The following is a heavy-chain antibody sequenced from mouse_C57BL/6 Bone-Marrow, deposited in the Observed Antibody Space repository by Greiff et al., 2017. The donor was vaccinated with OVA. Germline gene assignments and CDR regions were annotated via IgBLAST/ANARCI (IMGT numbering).Heavy chain of an antibody. V-gene: IGHV1-39*01. CDR3: VFLYSNYGYYYAMDY. CDR2: INPNYGTT. D-gene: IGHD2-5*01. CDR1: GYSFTDYN. Sequence: EVQVVESGPELVKPGASVKISCKASGYSFTDYNMNWVKQSNGKSLEWIGVINPNYGTTSYNQKFKGKATLTVDQSSSTAYMQLNSLTSEDSAVYYCVFLYSNYGYYYAMDYWGQGTSVTVSS. J-gene: IGHJ4*01.